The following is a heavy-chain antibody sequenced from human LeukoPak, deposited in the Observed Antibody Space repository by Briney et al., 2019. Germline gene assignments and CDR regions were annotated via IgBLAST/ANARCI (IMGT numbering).Heavy chain of an antibody. CDR3: ASVGTSYSYGSGGSDY. D-gene: IGHD3-10*01. V-gene: IGHV4-34*01. J-gene: IGHJ4*02. Sequence: SETLSLTCAVYGGSFSGYYWSWMRQPPGKGLEWIGEINHSGSTNYNPSLKSRVTISVDASKNQFSLKLSSVTAAATAVYYCASVGTSYSYGSGGSDYWGQGTLVTVSS. CDR2: INHSGST. CDR1: GGSFSGYY.